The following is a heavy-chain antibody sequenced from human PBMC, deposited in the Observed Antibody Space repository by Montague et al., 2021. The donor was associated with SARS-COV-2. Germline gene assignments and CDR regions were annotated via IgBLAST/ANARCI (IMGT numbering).Heavy chain of an antibody. CDR3: TRGRPISTLFVSHQRWFDP. V-gene: IGHV4-34*01. J-gene: IGHJ5*01. CDR1: GGSISTYY. Sequence: SETLSLTCAVYGGSISTYYWSWIRQPPGEGLEWIGEIHLSGGTNYNPSLKSRVTISVDTSKNQLSLKLSSVTAADTAVYYCTRGRPISTLFVSHQRWFDPWGPGTPVTVSS. CDR2: IHLSGGT. D-gene: IGHD3-9*01.